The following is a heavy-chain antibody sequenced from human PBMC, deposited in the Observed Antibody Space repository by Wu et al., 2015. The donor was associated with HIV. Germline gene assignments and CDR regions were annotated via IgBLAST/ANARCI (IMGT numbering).Heavy chain of an antibody. Sequence: QVQLVQSGAEVKKPGASVKVSCKASGYTFTSYYMHWVRQAPGQGFEWMGIINPSGGSTNYAQKFQGRVTMTRDTSTSTVYMELSSLRSEDTAVYYCARLLSKSTYYDITWGRALDTWGQGTMVTVSS. CDR2: INPSGGST. CDR3: ARLLSKSTYYDITWGRALDT. V-gene: IGHV1-46*01. D-gene: IGHD3-9*01. CDR1: GYTFTSYY. J-gene: IGHJ3*02.